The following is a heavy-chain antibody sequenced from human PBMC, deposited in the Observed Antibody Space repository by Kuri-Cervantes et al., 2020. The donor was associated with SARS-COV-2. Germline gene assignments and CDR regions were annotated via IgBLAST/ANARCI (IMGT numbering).Heavy chain of an antibody. CDR2: IKQDGSEK. D-gene: IGHD2-2*01. CDR1: GFTVNTYW. CDR3: AREEVVPAAVRGYFYRYGMGV. J-gene: IGHJ6*02. V-gene: IGHV3-7*04. Sequence: GESLKISCAASGFTVNTYWMTWVRQAPGKGLESVANIKQDGSEKYYVDSVKGRFTISRDNAKNSLYLQMNSLRAEDTAVYYCAREEVVPAAVRGYFYRYGMGVWGQGTTVTVSS.